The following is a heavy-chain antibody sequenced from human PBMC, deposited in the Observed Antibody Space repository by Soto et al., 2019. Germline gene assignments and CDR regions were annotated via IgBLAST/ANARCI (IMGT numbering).Heavy chain of an antibody. Sequence: GGSLRLSCTASGFIFSDYAMHWVRQAPGKGLEWVSGISWGSGTTGYADSVKGRFTISRDNAKNSLYLQMDSLRAEDTAFYYCTRDQYSASFRWFDPWGQGTLVTVSS. CDR3: TRDQYSASFRWFDP. V-gene: IGHV3-9*01. D-gene: IGHD5-12*01. CDR2: ISWGSGTT. CDR1: GFIFSDYA. J-gene: IGHJ5*02.